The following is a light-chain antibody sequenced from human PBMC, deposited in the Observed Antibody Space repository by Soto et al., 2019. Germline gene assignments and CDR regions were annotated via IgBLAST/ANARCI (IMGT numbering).Light chain of an antibody. CDR1: SGDVGGYNF. Sequence: QSVLTQPASVSGSPGQSITISCTGTSGDVGGYNFVSWYQQYPGKAPKLMIHDVTARPSGVSIRFSGSKSGTTASLTISGLQPEDEADDYCCSYASSTSYVFGTGTKVTVL. CDR3: CSYASSTSYV. V-gene: IGLV2-14*01. CDR2: DVT. J-gene: IGLJ1*01.